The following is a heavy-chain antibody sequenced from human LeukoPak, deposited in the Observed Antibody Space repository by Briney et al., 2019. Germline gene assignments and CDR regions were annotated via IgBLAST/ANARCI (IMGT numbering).Heavy chain of an antibody. D-gene: IGHD1-1*01. J-gene: IGHJ3*02. Sequence: GGSLRLSCAASGFIFSEYYMGWIRQAPGKGLEWVSYIDNSGGTTYYADSVKGRFTISRDNAKNSLYLQMNSLRAEDTAVYYCARTRVQLERRDAFDIWGQGTMVTVSS. CDR3: ARTRVQLERRDAFDI. CDR2: IDNSGGTT. CDR1: GFIFSEYY. V-gene: IGHV3-11*04.